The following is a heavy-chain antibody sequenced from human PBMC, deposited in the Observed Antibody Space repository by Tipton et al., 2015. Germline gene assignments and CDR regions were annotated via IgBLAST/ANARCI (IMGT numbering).Heavy chain of an antibody. CDR2: ISWNSDII. J-gene: IGHJ3*02. D-gene: IGHD2/OR15-2a*01. V-gene: IGHV3-9*01. CDR1: GFTFDDYA. Sequence: SLRLSCAASGFTFDDYAMHWVRQAPGKGLEWVSGISWNSDIIGYADSVKGRFTISRDNLKNSLYLQMNSLSAEDTALYYCTKDFFVDFHVFDIWGQGTMVTVSS. CDR3: TKDFFVDFHVFDI.